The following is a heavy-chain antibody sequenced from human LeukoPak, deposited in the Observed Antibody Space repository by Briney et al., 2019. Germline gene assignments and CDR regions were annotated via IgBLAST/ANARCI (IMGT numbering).Heavy chain of an antibody. J-gene: IGHJ4*02. V-gene: IGHV1-24*01. CDR1: GYTLTELS. D-gene: IGHD3-16*02. CDR3: ATIYYDYIGGSYRPFDY. CDR2: FDPVDGET. Sequence: ASVTVSCKVSGYTLTELSMHWVRQPAGKGLEWMGGFDPVDGETIYAQKFQGGVTMTEDTSTDTAYMKLSSLRSDETAVYCCATIYYDYIGGSYRPFDYWGQGTLVTVSS.